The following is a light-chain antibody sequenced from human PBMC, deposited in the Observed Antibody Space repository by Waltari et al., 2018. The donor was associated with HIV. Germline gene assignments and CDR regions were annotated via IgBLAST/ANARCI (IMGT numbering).Light chain of an antibody. Sequence: QSVLTQPPSASGTPGQRVTISCSGSNYNIGTNYVYWYQQLPGTTPKLLIYRNGHRPSGVPDRVSCSKSGTSASLAISGLRSEDEAAYYCAAWDDILSGLVFGGGTKLTVL. CDR3: AAWDDILSGLV. CDR1: NYNIGTNY. J-gene: IGLJ3*02. CDR2: RNG. V-gene: IGLV1-47*01.